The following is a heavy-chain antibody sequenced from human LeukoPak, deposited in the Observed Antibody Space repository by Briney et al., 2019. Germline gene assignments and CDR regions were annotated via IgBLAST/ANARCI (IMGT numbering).Heavy chain of an antibody. CDR2: ISSSSSTI. CDR1: GFTFSSYS. Sequence: GGSLRLSCAASGFTFSSYSMNWVRQAPGKGLEWVSYISSSSSTIYYADSVKGRFTISRDNAKNSLYLQMDSLRAEDTALYYCAKDRNSYGEDAFDIWGQGTMVTVSA. V-gene: IGHV3-48*04. D-gene: IGHD5-18*01. J-gene: IGHJ3*02. CDR3: AKDRNSYGEDAFDI.